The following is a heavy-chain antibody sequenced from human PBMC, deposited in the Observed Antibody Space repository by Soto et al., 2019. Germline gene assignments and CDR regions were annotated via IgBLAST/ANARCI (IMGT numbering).Heavy chain of an antibody. CDR3: AKRQQLVRYYYGLDV. J-gene: IGHJ6*02. CDR1: GGSFSGYI. Sequence: ASETLSLTCAVHGGSFSGYIWTWIRQPPGKGLQWIGQINHSGSTCYNPSLKSRAIISVDTSKNQFSLKLTSVTADDTAVYYCAKRQQLVRYYYGLDVWGQGTTVTVSS. D-gene: IGHD6-13*01. V-gene: IGHV4-34*01. CDR2: INHSGST.